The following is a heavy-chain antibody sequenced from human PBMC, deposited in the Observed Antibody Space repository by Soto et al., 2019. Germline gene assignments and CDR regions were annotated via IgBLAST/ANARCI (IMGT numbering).Heavy chain of an antibody. V-gene: IGHV4-59*01. CDR1: GGSISSYY. Sequence: SETLSLTCTVSGGSISSYYWSWIRQPPGKGLEWIGYIYYNGSTNYNPSLKSRVTISVDTSKNQFSLKLSSVTAADTAVYYCARTYYDFWSGYWRWFDPWGQGTLVTVSS. D-gene: IGHD3-3*01. CDR3: ARTYYDFWSGYWRWFDP. J-gene: IGHJ5*02. CDR2: IYYNGST.